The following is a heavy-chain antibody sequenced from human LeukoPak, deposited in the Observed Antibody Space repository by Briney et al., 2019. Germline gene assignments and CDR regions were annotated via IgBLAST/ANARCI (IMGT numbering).Heavy chain of an antibody. CDR1: GFTFNTYG. J-gene: IGHJ4*02. D-gene: IGHD2-2*01. Sequence: PGGSLRLSCAASGFTFNTYGMHWVRQAPGKGLEWVAVISSDGSNKYYADSVKGRFTISRDNSKNTLYLQMNSLRAEDTAVYYYVEGHIVLVPDTMPADILDCWGQGTLVTVPS. V-gene: IGHV3-30*18. CDR3: VEGHIVLVPDTMPADILDC. CDR2: ISSDGSNK.